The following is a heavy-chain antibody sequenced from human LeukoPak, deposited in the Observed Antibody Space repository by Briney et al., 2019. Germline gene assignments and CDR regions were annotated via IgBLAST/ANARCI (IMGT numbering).Heavy chain of an antibody. CDR3: ARHSTSWYMGWFDP. V-gene: IGHV4-39*01. Sequence: SGTLSLTCAVSGDSISSGNHYWGWIRQPPGKGLQWIGGIYYSGSTYNNWSLRSRVTMSVDTSKNQFSLKLSSVTVADTAVYYCARHSTSWYMGWFDPWGPGTLVTVSS. CDR2: IYYSGST. D-gene: IGHD6-13*01. CDR1: GDSISSGNHY. J-gene: IGHJ5*02.